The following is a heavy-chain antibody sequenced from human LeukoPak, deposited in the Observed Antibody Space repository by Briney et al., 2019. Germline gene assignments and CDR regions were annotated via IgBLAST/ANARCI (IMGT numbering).Heavy chain of an antibody. CDR3: ASYLTSIPSGMDV. D-gene: IGHD1-26*01. CDR2: ISGSGGCT. J-gene: IGHJ6*02. Sequence: GGSLRLSCAASGFTFSSYAMSWVRQAPGKGLEWDSAISGSGGCTYYAAYVKGLFTISKDNSKNTLYLQVNSLRAEDTAVYYCASYLTSIPSGMDVWGQGATVTVSS. V-gene: IGHV3-23*01. CDR1: GFTFSSYA.